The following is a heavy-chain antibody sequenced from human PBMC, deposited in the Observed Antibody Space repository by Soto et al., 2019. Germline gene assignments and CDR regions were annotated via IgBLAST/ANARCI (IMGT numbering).Heavy chain of an antibody. D-gene: IGHD3-16*02. CDR1: GGSISSGGYY. J-gene: IGHJ4*02. V-gene: IGHV4-31*03. CDR3: ARGVIH. Sequence: QVQLQESGPGLVKPSQTLSLTCTVSGGSISSGGYYWSWIRQHPGKALEWIGYIYYSGSTSYKPSFKSRVTISGDTSNNKCSLKLNSVTAADTAVYYCARGVIHWGQGTLVTVSS. CDR2: IYYSGST.